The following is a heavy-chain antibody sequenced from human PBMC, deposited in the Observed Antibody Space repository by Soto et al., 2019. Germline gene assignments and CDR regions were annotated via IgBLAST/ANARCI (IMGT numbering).Heavy chain of an antibody. D-gene: IGHD2-21*01. CDR2: INPNNGGT. Sequence: QVQLVQSGAEVKKPGASVKVSCKATGYIFTAYYIHWVRQAPGQGLEWMGWINPNNGGTNYAQKFQGRVTMTRDTSISTSYMELSRLKSDDTAVYYCARVPGPPYYGMDVWGQGTTVTVSS. CDR1: GYIFTAYY. V-gene: IGHV1-2*02. CDR3: ARVPGPPYYGMDV. J-gene: IGHJ6*02.